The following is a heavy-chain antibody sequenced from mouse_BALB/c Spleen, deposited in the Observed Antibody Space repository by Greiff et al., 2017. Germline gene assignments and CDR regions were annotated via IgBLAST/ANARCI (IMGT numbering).Heavy chain of an antibody. CDR1: GFSLSTYGIG. V-gene: IGHV8-11*01. D-gene: IGHD2-4*01. CDR3: ARIRGDYEFAY. CDR2: IWWNDNK. Sequence: QVTLKVSGPGILQPSQTLSLTCSFSGFSLSTYGIGVGWIRQPSGKGLEWLAHIWWNDNKYYNTALKSRLTISKDTSNNQVFLKIASVDTADTATYYCARIRGDYEFAYWGQGTLVTVSA. J-gene: IGHJ3*01.